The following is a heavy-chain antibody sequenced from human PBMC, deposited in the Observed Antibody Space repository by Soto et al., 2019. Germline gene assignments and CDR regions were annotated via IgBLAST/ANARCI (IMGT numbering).Heavy chain of an antibody. CDR3: ARGLASGDY. Sequence: ASLKVSCKSSGYTLTSFDIHWVRQAPGQGLEWMGIINPSGGSTNYAQRFQGRVTITGDTSTSTVYMDLSSLRSEDTAVYYCARGLASGDYWGQGTLVTVSS. CDR2: INPSGGST. V-gene: IGHV1-46*03. CDR1: GYTLTSFD. J-gene: IGHJ4*02. D-gene: IGHD6-6*01.